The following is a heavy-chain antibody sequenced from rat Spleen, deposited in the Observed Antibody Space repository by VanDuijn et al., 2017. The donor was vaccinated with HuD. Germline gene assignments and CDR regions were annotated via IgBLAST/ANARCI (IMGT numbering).Heavy chain of an antibody. D-gene: IGHD4-3*01. V-gene: IGHV5-7*01. Sequence: EVQLVESDGGLVQPGRSLKLSCAASGFIFSDCYMAWVRQAPKKGLEWVAAIVDDGSNTFYRDSVKGRFTISRDNAKSTLYLQMGSLRSEDTATYYCARPRHNSGYAWFAYWGQGTLVTVSS. CDR3: ARPRHNSGYAWFAY. CDR2: IVDDGSNT. J-gene: IGHJ3*01. CDR1: GFIFSDCY.